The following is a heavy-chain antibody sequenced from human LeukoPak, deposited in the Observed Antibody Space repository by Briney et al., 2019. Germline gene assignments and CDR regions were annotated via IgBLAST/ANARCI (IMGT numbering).Heavy chain of an antibody. J-gene: IGHJ4*02. CDR2: IKGKTDGYTT. CDR1: GFTFNNAW. D-gene: IGHD3-10*01. Sequence: KPGGSLRLSCAASGFTFNNAWMSWVRQAPGKGLEWVGRIKGKTDGYTTDYARTVKGRFIISRDDSKDTLYLQMNSLKTEDTAVYYCTTEGYYVSGIYWGQGTLVTVSS. CDR3: TTEGYYVSGIY. V-gene: IGHV3-15*01.